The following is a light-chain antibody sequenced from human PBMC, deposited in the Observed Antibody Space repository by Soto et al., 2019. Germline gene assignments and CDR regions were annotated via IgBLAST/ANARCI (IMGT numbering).Light chain of an antibody. J-gene: IGKJ4*01. V-gene: IGKV1-27*01. Sequence: DIKIPKSPSSFLALVGDGFPIPSRPGKAISNFLAWYQQKPGKVPKLLIYAASTLQSGVPSRFSGGGSGTDFSLTISSLQPEDVATYYCQKYNSAPHTFGGGTKVEIQ. CDR2: AAS. CDR1: KAISNF. CDR3: QKYNSAPHT.